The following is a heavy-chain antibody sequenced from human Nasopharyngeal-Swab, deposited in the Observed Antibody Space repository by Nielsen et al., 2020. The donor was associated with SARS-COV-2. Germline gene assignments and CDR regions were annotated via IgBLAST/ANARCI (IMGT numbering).Heavy chain of an antibody. J-gene: IGHJ3*02. V-gene: IGHV1-18*01. CDR2: ISPYNSNT. Sequence: ASVKVSCKASGYTFISFGINWVRQAPGQGLEWMGWISPYNSNTNYAQKLQGRVLMTTDSSTYTSYMKLRSLRSDDTAVYYCARGQGSWTRNAFDIWGQGTMVTVSS. D-gene: IGHD3/OR15-3a*01. CDR3: ARGQGSWTRNAFDI. CDR1: GYTFISFG.